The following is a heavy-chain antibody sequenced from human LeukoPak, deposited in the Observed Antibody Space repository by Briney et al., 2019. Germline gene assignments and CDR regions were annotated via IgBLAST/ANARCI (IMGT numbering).Heavy chain of an antibody. CDR3: ARGEGGLTVAGTVA. CDR2: IIPIFGTA. D-gene: IGHD6-19*01. CDR1: GGTFSSYA. V-gene: IGHV1-69*01. J-gene: IGHJ5*02. Sequence: GASVKVSCKASGGTFSSYAISWVRQAPGQGLEWMGGIIPIFGTANYAQKFQGRVTITADESTSTAYMELSSLRSEDTAVYYCARGEGGLTVAGTVAWGQGTLVTVSS.